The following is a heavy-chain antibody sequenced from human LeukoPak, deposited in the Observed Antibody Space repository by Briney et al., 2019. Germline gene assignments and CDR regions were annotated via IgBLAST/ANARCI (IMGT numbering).Heavy chain of an antibody. Sequence: SVKVTCKASGGTFSSYAISWVRQAPGQGLEWMGGIIPIFGTANYAQKFQGRVTITADESTCTAYMELSSLRSEDTAVYYCARGAGDYWYFDLWGRGTLVTVSS. CDR1: GGTFSSYA. D-gene: IGHD4-17*01. J-gene: IGHJ2*01. CDR3: ARGAGDYWYFDL. CDR2: IIPIFGTA. V-gene: IGHV1-69*13.